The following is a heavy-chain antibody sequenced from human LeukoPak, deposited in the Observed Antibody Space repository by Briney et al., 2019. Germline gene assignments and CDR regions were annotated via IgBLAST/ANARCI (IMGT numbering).Heavy chain of an antibody. J-gene: IGHJ4*02. V-gene: IGHV4-39*01. Sequence: PSETLSLTCTASGGSISSSAYFWVWLRQPPGKGLEWIGSISYSGTTHYNPSLKSRVTISVDTSNNQFSLRVSSVTATDTAVYYCARSNSGSYYRFDHWGQGTLVTVSS. CDR2: ISYSGTT. CDR3: ARSNSGSYYRFDH. CDR1: GGSISSSAYF. D-gene: IGHD3-10*01.